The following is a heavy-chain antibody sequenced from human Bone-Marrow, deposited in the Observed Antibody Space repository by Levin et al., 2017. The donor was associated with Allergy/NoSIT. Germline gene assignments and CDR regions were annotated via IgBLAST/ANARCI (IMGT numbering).Heavy chain of an antibody. CDR2: IYYSGHT. CDR3: ARQEGRFLVHSILTGTWIYWFDP. Sequence: SETLSLTCTVSGASISSSNYNWGWIRQPPGKGLEWIATIYYSGHTDYNPSLNSRVTISVDTSQNQFSLTLTSVTAADTAVYYCARQEGRFLVHSILTGTWIYWFDPWGQGTLVTVSS. D-gene: IGHD3-3*01. V-gene: IGHV4-39*01. CDR1: GASISSSNYN. J-gene: IGHJ5*02.